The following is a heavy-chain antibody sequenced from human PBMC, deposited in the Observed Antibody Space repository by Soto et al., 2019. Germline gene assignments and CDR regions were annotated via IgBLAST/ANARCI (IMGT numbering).Heavy chain of an antibody. CDR1: GFTFSNYA. V-gene: IGHV3-23*01. Sequence: EVHLLESGGGLVQPGGSLRLSCVASGFTFSNYAMSWVRQAPGMGLEWVSAITDSGSLTYYADSAKGRFTISRDNSKNTLYLQLSSLRVDDTALYYCAKDQYTGSPGKPDYWGQGTLVTVSS. CDR2: ITDSGSLT. D-gene: IGHD1-26*01. J-gene: IGHJ4*02. CDR3: AKDQYTGSPGKPDY.